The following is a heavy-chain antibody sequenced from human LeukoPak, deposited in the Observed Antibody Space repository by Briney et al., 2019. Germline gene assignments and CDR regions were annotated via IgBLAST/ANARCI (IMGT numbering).Heavy chain of an antibody. CDR1: XFTFSSYA. CDR2: ISGSGGST. Sequence: SLRLSCXXXXFTFSSYAMSWVRQAPGKGLEWVSAISGSGGSTYYADSVKGRFTISRDNSKNTLYLQMNSLRAEDTAVYYCARYSGYDYVGQLNWGQGTLVTVSS. J-gene: IGHJ4*02. CDR3: ARYSGYDYVGQLN. V-gene: IGHV3-23*01. D-gene: IGHD5-12*01.